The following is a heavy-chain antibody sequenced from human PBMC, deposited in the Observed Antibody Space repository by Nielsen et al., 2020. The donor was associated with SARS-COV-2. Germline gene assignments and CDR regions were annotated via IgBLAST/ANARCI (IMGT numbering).Heavy chain of an antibody. D-gene: IGHD3-10*01. CDR2: IYRGDSDA. V-gene: IGHV5-51*01. Sequence: GESLKISCKTSGYNFTTYCIDRVRQMPGKGLESMRSIYRGDSDARYSPSFQGQVTISADESISTTYLQWSSLKASDTAMYYCAREGRDDSGTERHGMDVWGRGTTVTVSS. CDR3: AREGRDDSGTERHGMDV. J-gene: IGHJ6*02. CDR1: GYNFTTYC.